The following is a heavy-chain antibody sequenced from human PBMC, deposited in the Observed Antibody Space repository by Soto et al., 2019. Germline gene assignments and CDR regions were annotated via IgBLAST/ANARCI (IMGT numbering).Heavy chain of an antibody. CDR2: IYYSGST. Sequence: SETLSLTCTVSGGSISSYYWSWIRQPPGKGLEWIGYIYYSGSTNYNPSNKSRVTISVDTSKNQFSLKLSSVTAADTAVYYCARTVTTVYYYYYMDVWGKGTTVTVSS. V-gene: IGHV4-59*08. CDR3: ARTVTTVYYYYYMDV. CDR1: GGSISSYY. D-gene: IGHD4-4*01. J-gene: IGHJ6*03.